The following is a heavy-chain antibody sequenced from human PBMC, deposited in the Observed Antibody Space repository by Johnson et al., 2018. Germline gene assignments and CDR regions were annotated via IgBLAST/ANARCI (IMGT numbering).Heavy chain of an antibody. J-gene: IGHJ6*03. CDR1: GFTFSRYG. D-gene: IGHD2-15*01. V-gene: IGHV3-9*01. Sequence: VQLVESGGGVVQPGRSLRLSCAASGFTFSRYGMPWVRQAPGKGLEWVSGISWNSGSIGYAASVKGRFTISRDNAKNSLYLQMNSLRAEDTALYYCAKDISQVVAAPYYMDVWGKGTTVTVSS. CDR3: AKDISQVVAAPYYMDV. CDR2: ISWNSGSI.